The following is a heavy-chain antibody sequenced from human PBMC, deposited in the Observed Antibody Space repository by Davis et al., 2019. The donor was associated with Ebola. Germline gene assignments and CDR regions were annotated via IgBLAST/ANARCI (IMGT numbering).Heavy chain of an antibody. J-gene: IGHJ4*02. Sequence: ESLKISCAASGFTFSNYGVHWVRQASGKGLEWVGRFRSKANSYATAYAASVKGRFTISRDDSKNTAYLQMNSLKTEDTAVYYCTMTTVMVDYWGQGTLVTVSS. V-gene: IGHV3-73*01. CDR3: TMTTVMVDY. D-gene: IGHD4-17*01. CDR1: GFTFSNYG. CDR2: FRSKANSYAT.